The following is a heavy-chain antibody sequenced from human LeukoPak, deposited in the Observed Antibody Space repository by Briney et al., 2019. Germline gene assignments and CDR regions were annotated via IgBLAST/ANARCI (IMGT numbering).Heavy chain of an antibody. J-gene: IGHJ3*02. V-gene: IGHV4-34*01. CDR1: GGSFSGYY. D-gene: IGHD3-22*01. Sequence: SETLSLTCAFYGGSFSGYYWSWIRQPPGKGLEWIGEINHSGSTNYNPSLKSRVNISVDTSKNQFSLKLSAVTDADTAVYYCARDLPYYYDSSGYYWDDAFDIWGQGTMVTVSS. CDR3: ARDLPYYYDSSGYYWDDAFDI. CDR2: INHSGST.